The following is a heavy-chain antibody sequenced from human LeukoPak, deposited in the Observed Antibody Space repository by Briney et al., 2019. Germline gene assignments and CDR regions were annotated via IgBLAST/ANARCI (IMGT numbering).Heavy chain of an antibody. CDR1: GFTFSSYG. V-gene: IGHV3-30*03. Sequence: PGGSLRLSCAASGFTFSSYGMHWVRQAPGKGLEWVAVISYDGSNKYYADSVKGRFTISRDNSKNTLYLQMNSLRAEDTAVYYCARRYYYDSSGFPDYWGQGTLVTVSS. J-gene: IGHJ4*02. CDR2: ISYDGSNK. CDR3: ARRYYYDSSGFPDY. D-gene: IGHD3-22*01.